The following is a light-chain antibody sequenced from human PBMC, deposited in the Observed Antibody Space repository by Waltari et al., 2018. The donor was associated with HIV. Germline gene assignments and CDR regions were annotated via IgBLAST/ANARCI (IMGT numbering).Light chain of an antibody. V-gene: IGKV1-39*01. Sequence: DIQMTQSPSSLSASVGDSVTITCRASQSISNYLNWYQQKPGKAPNLLIYAASNLQSGVPSRFSGSGSGTDFTLTISSLQPEDFATYYCQQSYSTPWTFGQGTKVEIK. CDR2: AAS. J-gene: IGKJ1*01. CDR3: QQSYSTPWT. CDR1: QSISNY.